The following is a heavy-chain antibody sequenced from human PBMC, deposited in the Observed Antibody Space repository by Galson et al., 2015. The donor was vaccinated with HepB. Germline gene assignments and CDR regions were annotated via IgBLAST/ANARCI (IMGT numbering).Heavy chain of an antibody. CDR1: GYTFTSYD. CDR2: MNPNSGNT. Sequence: SVKVSCKASGYTFTSYDINWVRQATGQGLEWMGWMNPNSGNTGYAQKFQGRVTMTRNTSISTAYMELSSLRSEDTAVYYCARGFTVTTLSYYYYGMGVWGQGTTVTVSS. CDR3: ARGFTVTTLSYYYYGMGV. J-gene: IGHJ6*02. V-gene: IGHV1-8*01. D-gene: IGHD4-11*01.